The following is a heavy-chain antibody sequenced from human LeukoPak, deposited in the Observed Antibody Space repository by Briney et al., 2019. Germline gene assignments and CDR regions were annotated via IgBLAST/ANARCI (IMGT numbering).Heavy chain of an antibody. Sequence: PGGSLRLSCAASGFTFSSYSMNWVRQAPGKGLEWVSYISHNSRTMHYADSVKGRLTISRDDAKNSLFLQMNSLRDEDTAVYYCVGGYPLGVATFDSWGQGTLVIVSS. V-gene: IGHV3-48*02. CDR2: ISHNSRTM. D-gene: IGHD3-10*01. CDR3: VGGYPLGVATFDS. J-gene: IGHJ4*02. CDR1: GFTFSSYS.